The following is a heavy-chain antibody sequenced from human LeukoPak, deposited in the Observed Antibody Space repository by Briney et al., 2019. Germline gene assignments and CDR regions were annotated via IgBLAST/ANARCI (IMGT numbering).Heavy chain of an antibody. CDR2: IWYDGSNK. V-gene: IGHV3-33*01. CDR3: ARELEDAWLPGDY. J-gene: IGHJ4*02. Sequence: GGSLRLSCAASGFTFSSYGMHWVRQAPGKGLEWVVVIWYDGSNKYYADSVKGRFTISRDNSKNTLYLQMNSLRAEDTAVYYCARELEDAWLPGDYWGQGTLVTVSS. D-gene: IGHD1-1*01. CDR1: GFTFSSYG.